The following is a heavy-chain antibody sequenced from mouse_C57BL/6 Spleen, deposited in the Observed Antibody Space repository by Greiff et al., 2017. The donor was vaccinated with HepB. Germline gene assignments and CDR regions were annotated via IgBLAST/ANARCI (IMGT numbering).Heavy chain of an antibody. D-gene: IGHD1-1*01. CDR2: IYPGDGDT. J-gene: IGHJ2*01. V-gene: IGHV1-80*01. Sequence: QVQLQQSGAELVKPGASVKISCKASGYAFSSYWMNWVKQRPGKGLEWIGQIYPGDGDTNYNGKFKGKATLTADKSSSTAYMQLSSLTSEDSAVYFCARSYGSSLYYFDYWGQGTTLTVSS. CDR3: ARSYGSSLYYFDY. CDR1: GYAFSSYW.